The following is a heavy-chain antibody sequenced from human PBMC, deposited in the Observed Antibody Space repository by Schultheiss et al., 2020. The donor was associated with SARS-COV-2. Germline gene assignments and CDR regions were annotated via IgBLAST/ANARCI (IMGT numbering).Heavy chain of an antibody. Sequence: SVKVSCKASGGTFSSYAISWVRQAPGQGLEWMGGIIPIFGTANYAQKFQGRVTITADESTSTAYMELSSLRSEDTAVYYCARDIVVVPAAIFPYYYYGMDVWGQGTTVTVSS. CDR3: ARDIVVVPAAIFPYYYYGMDV. V-gene: IGHV1-69*13. D-gene: IGHD2-2*01. CDR2: IIPIFGTA. J-gene: IGHJ6*02. CDR1: GGTFSSYA.